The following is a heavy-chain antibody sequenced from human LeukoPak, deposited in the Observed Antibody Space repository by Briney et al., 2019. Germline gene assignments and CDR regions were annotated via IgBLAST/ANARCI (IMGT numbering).Heavy chain of an antibody. J-gene: IGHJ4*02. CDR3: ARDYGFWSGYPY. CDR2: INPSGGST. Sequence: PGASVKVFCKASGYTFSSYYMHWVRPAPGQGLEWMGIINPSGGSTSYAQKFQGRVTMTRDTSTRTVYMEVSSLRSEDTAVYYCARDYGFWSGYPYWGQGTLVTVSS. V-gene: IGHV1-46*01. CDR1: GYTFSSYY. D-gene: IGHD3-3*01.